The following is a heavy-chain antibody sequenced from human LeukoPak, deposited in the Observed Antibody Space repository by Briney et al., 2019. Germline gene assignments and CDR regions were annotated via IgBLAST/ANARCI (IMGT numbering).Heavy chain of an antibody. V-gene: IGHV4-4*07. D-gene: IGHD1-7*01. Sequence: ASETLSLTCTVSGASISSYYWSWIRQPAGKALEWLGRIYVTGSTTYNPSLESRVTMSLDTSKNHFSLKLRSVTAADTAVYYCARDSGTTGEVKFDPWGQGTLVTVSS. CDR2: IYVTGST. J-gene: IGHJ5*02. CDR1: GASISSYY. CDR3: ARDSGTTGEVKFDP.